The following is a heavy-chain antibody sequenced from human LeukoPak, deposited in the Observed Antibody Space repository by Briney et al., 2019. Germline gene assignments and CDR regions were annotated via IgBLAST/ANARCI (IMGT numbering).Heavy chain of an antibody. CDR2: INSDGSST. CDR3: ANNWNMDC. V-gene: IGHV3-74*01. J-gene: IGHJ4*02. D-gene: IGHD1-1*01. Sequence: QTGGSLRLSCAASGFTFSSYWMHWVRQAPGKGLVWVSRINSDGSSTYYADSVKGRFTISRDNSENTVYLQMNSLRADDTAVYYCANNWNMDCWGQGTLVTVSS. CDR1: GFTFSSYW.